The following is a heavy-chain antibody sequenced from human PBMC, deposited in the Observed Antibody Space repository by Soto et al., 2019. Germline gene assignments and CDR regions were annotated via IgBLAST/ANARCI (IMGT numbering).Heavy chain of an antibody. CDR3: ARDLVHNNNRYRGVFDF. CDR1: GFTFTSSA. CDR2: IVVGSGNT. V-gene: IGHV1-58*01. Sequence: SVKVSCKASGFTFTSSAVQWVRQARGQRLEWIGWIVVGSGNTNYAQKFQERVTITRDMSTSTAYMELNSLRAEDTALYYCARDLVHNNNRYRGVFDFWGQGSLVTVSS. D-gene: IGHD4-4*01. J-gene: IGHJ4*02.